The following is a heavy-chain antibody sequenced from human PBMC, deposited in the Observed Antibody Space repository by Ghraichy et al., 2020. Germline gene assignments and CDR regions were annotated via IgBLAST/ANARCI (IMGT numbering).Heavy chain of an antibody. CDR3: TRDWQGGSLLFGELSYYGMDV. CDR2: IKSKTDGGTT. J-gene: IGHJ6*02. Sequence: GGSLRLSCAASGFTFSNAWMSWVRQAPGKGLEWVGRIKSKTDGGTTDYAAPVKGRFTISRDDSKNTLYLQMNSLKTEDTAVYYCTRDWQGGSLLFGELSYYGMDVWGQGTTVTVSS. D-gene: IGHD3-10*01. V-gene: IGHV3-15*01. CDR1: GFTFSNAW.